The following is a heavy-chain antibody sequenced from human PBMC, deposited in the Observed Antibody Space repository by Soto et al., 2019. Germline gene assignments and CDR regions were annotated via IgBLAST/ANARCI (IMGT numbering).Heavy chain of an antibody. CDR1: GFTFSRYE. CDR3: ARVGDGYNLNY. D-gene: IGHD5-12*01. V-gene: IGHV3-48*03. J-gene: IGHJ4*02. CDR2: ISSSGSTK. Sequence: GGSLRLSCAASGFTFSRYEMNWVRQAPGKGLEWVSYISSSGSTKYYADSVKGRFTISRDNAKNSLYLQMNSLRVEDTAVYYCARVGDGYNLNYWGQGTLVTVSS.